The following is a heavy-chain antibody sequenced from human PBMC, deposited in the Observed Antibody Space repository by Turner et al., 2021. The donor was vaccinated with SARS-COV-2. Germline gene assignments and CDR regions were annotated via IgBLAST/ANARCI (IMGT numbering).Heavy chain of an antibody. D-gene: IGHD6-13*01. CDR3: ARDTIAASGTSDY. Sequence: FTISRDNAKNSLYRQMNSLRAEDTAVYYCARDTIAASGTSDYWGQGTLVTVSS. J-gene: IGHJ4*02. V-gene: IGHV3-11*06.